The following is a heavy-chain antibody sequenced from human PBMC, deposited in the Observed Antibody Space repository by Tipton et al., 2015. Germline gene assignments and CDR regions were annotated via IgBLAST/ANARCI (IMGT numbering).Heavy chain of an antibody. CDR2: IYYSGTP. CDR3: AELGSGGFDP. CDR1: GGSMSSNY. Sequence: TLSLTCTVSGGSMSSNYWCWIRQPPGKGLEWIGYIYYSGTPNYNPSLKSRVTFSVDTSKNQFYLKLRSVTAADTAVYYCAELGSGGFDPWGQGTLVTVSA. J-gene: IGHJ5*02. D-gene: IGHD6-19*01. V-gene: IGHV4-59*01.